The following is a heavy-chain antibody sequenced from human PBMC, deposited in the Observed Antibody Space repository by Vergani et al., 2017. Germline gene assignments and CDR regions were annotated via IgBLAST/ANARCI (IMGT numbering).Heavy chain of an antibody. D-gene: IGHD1-20*01. J-gene: IGHJ6*03. CDR2: IYHSGST. V-gene: IGHV4-30-2*01. CDR1: GGSISSGGYS. CDR3: ARSVTGKNYYYMDV. Sequence: HLQLQESGPGLVKPSATLSLTCAVSGGSISSGGYSWSWIRQPPGKGLEWIGYIYHSGSTYYNPSLKSRVTISVDRSKNQFSLKLSSVTAADTAVYYCARSVTGKNYYYMDVWGKGTTVTVSS.